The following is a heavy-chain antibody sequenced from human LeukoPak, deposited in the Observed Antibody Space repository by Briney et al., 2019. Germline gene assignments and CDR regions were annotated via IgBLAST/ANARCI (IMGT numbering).Heavy chain of an antibody. CDR3: AKDHKAVAGTPVA. CDR1: GFTFSSYA. V-gene: IGHV3-23*01. Sequence: GGSLRLSCAASGFTFSSYAMSWVRQAPGKGLEWVSAISNNGDSTYYAGSVKGRFTISRDNSKNTLYLQMNSLRAEDTAMYYCAKDHKAVAGTPVAWGQGTLVTVSS. CDR2: ISNNGDST. J-gene: IGHJ5*02. D-gene: IGHD6-19*01.